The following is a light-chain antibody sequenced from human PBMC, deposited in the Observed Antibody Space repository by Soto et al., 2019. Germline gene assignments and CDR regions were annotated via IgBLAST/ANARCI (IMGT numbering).Light chain of an antibody. V-gene: IGLV2-14*03. CDR2: DVS. CDR3: SSYRTSNTRQIV. J-gene: IGLJ1*01. CDR1: SSDVGGYNY. Sequence: QSVLTQPASVSGSPGQSITISCTGTSSDVGGYNYVSWYQHHPGKAPQLMIYDVSNRPSGVSNRFSGSKSGNTAALSISGLQPEDEADYYCSSYRTSNTRQIVCGTGTKLTVL.